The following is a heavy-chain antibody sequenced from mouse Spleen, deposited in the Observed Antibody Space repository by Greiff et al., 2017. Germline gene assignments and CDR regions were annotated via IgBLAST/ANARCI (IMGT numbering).Heavy chain of an antibody. CDR1: GYSITSDYA. Sequence: EVKLMESGPGLVKPSQSLSLTCTVTGYSITSDYAWNWIRQFPGNKLEWMGYISYSGSTSYNPSLKSRISITRDTSKNQFFLQLNSVTTEDTATYYCARDPYDYDGYYFDYWGQGTTLTVSS. J-gene: IGHJ2*01. D-gene: IGHD2-4*01. V-gene: IGHV3-2*02. CDR2: ISYSGST. CDR3: ARDPYDYDGYYFDY.